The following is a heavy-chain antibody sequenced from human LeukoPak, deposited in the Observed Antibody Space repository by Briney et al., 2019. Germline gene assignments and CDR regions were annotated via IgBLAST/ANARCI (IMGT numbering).Heavy chain of an antibody. CDR1: GGSISSYY. CDR3: ARGVYDSSGYYRYYYYYYMDV. CDR2: IYYSGST. Sequence: SETLSLTCTVSGGSISSYYWSWIRQPPGKGLEWIGYIYYSGSTNYNPSLKSRVTISVDTSKNQFSLKLSSVTAADTAVYYCARGVYDSSGYYRYYYYYYMDVWGKGTTVTVSS. D-gene: IGHD3-22*01. J-gene: IGHJ6*03. V-gene: IGHV4-59*01.